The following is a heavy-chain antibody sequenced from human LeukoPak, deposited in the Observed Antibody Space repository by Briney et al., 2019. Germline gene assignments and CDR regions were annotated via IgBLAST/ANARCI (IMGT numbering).Heavy chain of an antibody. CDR1: GFTFSSYA. CDR2: ISGSGGST. J-gene: IGHJ4*02. V-gene: IGHV3-23*01. Sequence: GGSLRLSCAASGFTFSSYAMSWVRQAPGKGLEWVSAISGSGGSTYYADSVKGRFTISRDNSKNTLYLQMNSLRVEDTAVYYCAKVAFRFGEFEYYFDYWGQGTLVTVSS. D-gene: IGHD3-10*01. CDR3: AKVAFRFGEFEYYFDY.